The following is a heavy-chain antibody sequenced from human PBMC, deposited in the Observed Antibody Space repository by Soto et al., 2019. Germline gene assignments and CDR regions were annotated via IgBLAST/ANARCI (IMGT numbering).Heavy chain of an antibody. CDR2: IYYSGST. CDR1: CGSISSYY. J-gene: IGHJ4*02. CDR3: AREGYSSRDFDY. D-gene: IGHD6-19*01. V-gene: IGHV4-59*01. Sequence: SETLSLTCTVSCGSISSYYWSWIRQPPGKGLEWIGYIYYSGSTNYNPSLKSRVTISVDTSKNQFSLKLSSVTAADTAVYYCAREGYSSRDFDYWGQGNLVTGSS.